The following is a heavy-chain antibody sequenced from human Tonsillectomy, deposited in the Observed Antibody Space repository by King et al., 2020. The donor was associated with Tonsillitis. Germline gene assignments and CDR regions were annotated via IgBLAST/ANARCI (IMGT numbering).Heavy chain of an antibody. CDR2: IYTSGNT. CDR3: AGMGDSSSWYRTFDY. Sequence: QLQESGPGLVKPSQTLSLTCTVSGGSISSGSSYWTWIRQPAGKGLEWIGLIYTSGNTNYNPSLKSRVTISIDTSKNQFSLKLGSVTAADTAVYYCAGMGDSSSWYRTFDYWGQGTLVTVSS. J-gene: IGHJ4*02. V-gene: IGHV4-61*02. D-gene: IGHD6-13*01. CDR1: GGSISSGSSY.